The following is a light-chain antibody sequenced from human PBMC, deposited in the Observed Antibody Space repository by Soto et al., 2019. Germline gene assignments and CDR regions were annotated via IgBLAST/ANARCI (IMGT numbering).Light chain of an antibody. CDR3: QHYSDWPPIT. J-gene: IGKJ5*01. CDR2: GAS. CDR1: QSVSSN. V-gene: IGKV3-15*01. Sequence: EIMMTQSPATLSVSPGERATLSCRASQSVSSNLAWYQQKPGQAPRLLIYGASTRATGIPARFSGSGAGTEFTLIISSLQSEDFAVYYCQHYSDWPPITFGQGTRLEI.